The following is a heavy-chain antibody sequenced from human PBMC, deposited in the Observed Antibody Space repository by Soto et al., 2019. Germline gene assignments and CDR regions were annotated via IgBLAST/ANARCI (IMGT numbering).Heavy chain of an antibody. CDR3: ARSPQVYYDILTGYYNPNWFDP. Sequence: PSETLSLTCTVSGGSMISYYWSWIRQPPGKGLEWIGYIYYSGSTYYNPSLKSRVTISVDTSKNQFSLKLSSVTAADTAVYYCARSPQVYYDILTGYYNPNWFDPWGQGTLVTVSS. CDR1: GGSMISYY. D-gene: IGHD3-9*01. J-gene: IGHJ5*02. CDR2: IYYSGST. V-gene: IGHV4-59*06.